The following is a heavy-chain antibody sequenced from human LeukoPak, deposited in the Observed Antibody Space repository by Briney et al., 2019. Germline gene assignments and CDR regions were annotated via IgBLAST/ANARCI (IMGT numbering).Heavy chain of an antibody. Sequence: PGGSLRHSCAASGFTFSSYAMSWVRQAPGYGLEWVSAISSSGGGTYYSDSVKGRFTISRDDSKNTLYLQMNSLRAEDTAVYYCAKGSGSGWYGLSDYCGQGTLVTVSS. J-gene: IGHJ4*02. D-gene: IGHD6-19*01. CDR2: ISSSGGGT. CDR1: GFTFSSYA. V-gene: IGHV3-23*01. CDR3: AKGSGSGWYGLSDY.